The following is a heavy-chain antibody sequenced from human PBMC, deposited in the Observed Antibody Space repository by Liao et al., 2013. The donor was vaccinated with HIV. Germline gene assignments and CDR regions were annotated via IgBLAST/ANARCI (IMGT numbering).Heavy chain of an antibody. J-gene: IGHJ1*01. Sequence: VQLQESGPALVKPSETLSLTCTVSGASISDYYWSWIRQPAGKGLEWIGRIYPSGSTNYSPSLNSRVTLSIDTSKNQFSLKVTSVTAADTAIYYCARDQGLELQHEQFDQWNQWGQGILVTVSS. D-gene: IGHD1-7*01. CDR3: ARDQGLELQHEQFDQWNQ. CDR2: IYPSGST. CDR1: GASISDYY. V-gene: IGHV4-4*07.